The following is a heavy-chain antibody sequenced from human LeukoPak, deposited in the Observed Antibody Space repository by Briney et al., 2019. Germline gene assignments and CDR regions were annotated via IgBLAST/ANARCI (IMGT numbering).Heavy chain of an antibody. CDR2: IDWDDDE. CDR3: ARSTRDYFYNYGMDV. J-gene: IGHJ6*02. D-gene: IGHD1-1*01. Sequence: SGPALVRPTQTLTLTCTFSGFSLTTSGMCVTWVRQPPGKALEGLARIDWDDDEYYNTSLKTRLTISKDTSKNQVVLTMTNMDPVDTATYYCARSTRDYFYNYGMDVWGRGTTVTVSS. V-gene: IGHV2-70*11. CDR1: GFSLTTSGMC.